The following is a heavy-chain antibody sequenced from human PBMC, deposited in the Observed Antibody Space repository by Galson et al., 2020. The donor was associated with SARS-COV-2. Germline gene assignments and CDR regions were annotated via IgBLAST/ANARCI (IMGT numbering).Heavy chain of an antibody. Sequence: ASVKVSCKASGYTFTSYGISWVRQAPGQGLEWMGWISAYNGNTNYAQKLQGRVTMTTDTSTSTAYMELRSLRSDDTAVYYCARARDDMRWRGAFDIWGQGTMVTVSS. J-gene: IGHJ3*02. CDR3: ARARDDMRWRGAFDI. CDR1: GYTFTSYG. D-gene: IGHD3-22*01. CDR2: ISAYNGNT. V-gene: IGHV1-18*04.